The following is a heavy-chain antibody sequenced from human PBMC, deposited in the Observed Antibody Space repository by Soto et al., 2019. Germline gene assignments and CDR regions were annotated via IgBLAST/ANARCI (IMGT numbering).Heavy chain of an antibody. J-gene: IGHJ4*02. Sequence: QVQLVQSGAEVKKPGSWLRASGRAPEGPLGSIVIGWVGKAPGKGLEWMGGIIPIFGTANYAQKFQGRVTITADESTSTAYMELSSLRSEDTAVYYCALNRDDVDNSYWGQGTLVTVSS. CDR3: ALNRDDVDNSY. V-gene: IGHV1-69*01. D-gene: IGHD4-4*01. CDR1: EGPLGSIV. CDR2: IIPIFGTA.